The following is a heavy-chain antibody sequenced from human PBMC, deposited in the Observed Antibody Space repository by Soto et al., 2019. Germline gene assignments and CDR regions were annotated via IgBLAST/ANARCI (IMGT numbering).Heavy chain of an antibody. CDR2: ISGYDGRT. D-gene: IGHD2-21*02. CDR3: AREGDVPYYYYGMDV. J-gene: IGHJ6*02. V-gene: IGHV1-18*01. Sequence: QVHLVQSGAEVKKPGASVKVSCKTSGYTFTSYGISWVRQAPGQGLEWLGWISGYDGRTNLAQKVQDRVTMTTDTYTRTVYMELRSLRSDDTVVYYCAREGDVPYYYYGMDVWGQGTTVTVSS. CDR1: GYTFTSYG.